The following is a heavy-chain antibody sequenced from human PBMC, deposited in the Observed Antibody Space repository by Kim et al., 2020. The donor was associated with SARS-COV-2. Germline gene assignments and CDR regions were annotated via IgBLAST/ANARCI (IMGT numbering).Heavy chain of an antibody. D-gene: IGHD4-17*01. CDR1: GFTFDDYA. CDR2: ISWNSGSI. J-gene: IGHJ5*02. V-gene: IGHV3-9*01. CDR3: AKDIDATVTLGSRFDP. Sequence: GGSLRLSCAASGFTFDDYAMHWVRQAPGKGLEWVSGISWNSGSIGYADSVKGRFTISRDNAKNSLYLQMNSLRAEDTALYYCAKDIDATVTLGSRFDPWGQGTLVTVSS.